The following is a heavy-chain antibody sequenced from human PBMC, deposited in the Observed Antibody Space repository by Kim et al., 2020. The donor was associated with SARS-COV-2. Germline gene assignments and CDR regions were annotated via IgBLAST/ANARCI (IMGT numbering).Heavy chain of an antibody. CDR3: ARGSPASYGSSWSIDY. D-gene: IGHD6-13*01. CDR2: INHSDGST. CDR1: GYTFTSYY. V-gene: IGHV1-46*01. J-gene: IGHJ4*02. Sequence: ASVKVSCKASGYTFTSYYMHWVRQAPGQGLEWMGIINHSDGSTSYAQKFQGRVTMTRDTSTSTVYMELSSLRYEDTAVYYCARGSPASYGSSWSIDYWGQGTLVTVS.